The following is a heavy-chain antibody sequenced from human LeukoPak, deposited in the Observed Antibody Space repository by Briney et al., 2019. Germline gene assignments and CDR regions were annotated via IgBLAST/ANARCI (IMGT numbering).Heavy chain of an antibody. CDR2: IYYSGST. D-gene: IGHD3-3*01. Sequence: SETLSLTCTVSDGSISSSSYYWGWIRQPPGKGLEWIGSIYYSGSTYYNPSLKSRVTISVDTSKNQFSLKLSSVTAADTAVYYCARPHITIFGVAPGGWFDPWGQGTLVTVSS. CDR3: ARPHITIFGVAPGGWFDP. V-gene: IGHV4-39*01. J-gene: IGHJ5*02. CDR1: DGSISSSSYY.